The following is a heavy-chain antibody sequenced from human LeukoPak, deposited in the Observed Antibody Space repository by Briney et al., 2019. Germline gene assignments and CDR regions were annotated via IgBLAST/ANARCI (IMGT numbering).Heavy chain of an antibody. CDR3: ATYADSSGSYYSDY. Sequence: GGALRLSLAASQIPLCSYLVRWGRPAPGEGGAWVAPINQDGSQKYYVDSVKGRFTISRDNAENLLFLQMNSLRAEDTALYYCATYADSSGSYYSDYWGRGTLVTVSS. V-gene: IGHV3-7*01. D-gene: IGHD3-22*01. J-gene: IGHJ4*02. CDR1: QIPLCSYL. CDR2: INQDGSQK.